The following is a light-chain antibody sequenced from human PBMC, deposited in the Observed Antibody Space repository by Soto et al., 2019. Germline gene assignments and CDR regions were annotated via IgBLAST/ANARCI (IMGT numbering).Light chain of an antibody. J-gene: IGLJ2*01. Sequence: QSALTQPASVSGSPGQSITISCTGTSSDVGSYNLVSWYQQHPGKSPKLMIYEVSKRPSGVSNRFSGSKSGNTASLPLSGLQAEDESDDYCCAYAGSSTFHVVFGGGTKLTVL. V-gene: IGLV2-23*02. CDR1: SSDVGSYNL. CDR3: CAYAGSSTFHVV. CDR2: EVS.